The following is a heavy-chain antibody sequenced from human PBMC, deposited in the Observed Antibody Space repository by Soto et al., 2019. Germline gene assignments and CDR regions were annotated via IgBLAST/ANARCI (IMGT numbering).Heavy chain of an antibody. D-gene: IGHD3-16*01. V-gene: IGHV1-69*01. CDR3: ARTAPMDAGDKYYYDF. CDR2: IIPFFGTA. J-gene: IGHJ4*02. Sequence: QVQLVQSGAEVKKTGSSVKVSCKTSGGTFSTFGISWVRQAPGQGLEWMGGIIPFFGTAEYSQKFEDRITITADESTSTVYMDLRSLTSEDTAMYYCARTAPMDAGDKYYYDFWGQGALVTVSS. CDR1: GGTFSTFG.